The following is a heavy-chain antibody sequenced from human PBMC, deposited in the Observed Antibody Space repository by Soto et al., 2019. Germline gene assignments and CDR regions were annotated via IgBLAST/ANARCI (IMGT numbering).Heavy chain of an antibody. D-gene: IGHD2-2*01. J-gene: IGHJ1*01. CDR2: INAGNGNT. Sequence: ASVKVSCKASGYTFTSYAMHWARQAPGQRLEWMGWINAGNGNTKYSQKFQGRVTITRDTSASTAYMELSSLRSEDTAVYYCARGKYQLPSTVLFQHWAQGTLVTVSS. CDR1: GYTFTSYA. CDR3: ARGKYQLPSTVLFQH. V-gene: IGHV1-3*01.